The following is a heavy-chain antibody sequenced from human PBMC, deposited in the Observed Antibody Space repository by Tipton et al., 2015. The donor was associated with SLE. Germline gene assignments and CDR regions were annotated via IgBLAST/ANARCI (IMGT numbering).Heavy chain of an antibody. Sequence: LRLSCAVYGGSFSGYYWSWIRQPPGKGLEWIGEINHSGSTNYNPSLKSRVTISVDTSKNQFSLKLSSVTAADTAVYYCARGRLRLGYWGQGTLVTVSS. CDR1: GGSFSGYY. D-gene: IGHD5-12*01. CDR3: ARGRLRLGY. CDR2: INHSGST. J-gene: IGHJ4*02. V-gene: IGHV4-34*01.